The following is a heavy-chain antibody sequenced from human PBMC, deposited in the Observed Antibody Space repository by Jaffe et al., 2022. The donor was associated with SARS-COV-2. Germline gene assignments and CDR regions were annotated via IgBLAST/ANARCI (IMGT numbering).Heavy chain of an antibody. CDR1: GFTFSSYW. J-gene: IGHJ4*02. CDR2: IKQDGSEK. CDR3: ARGGVFSGSCYYY. V-gene: IGHV3-7*01. D-gene: IGHD2-15*01. Sequence: EVQLVESGGGLVQPGGSLRLSCAASGFTFSSYWMSWVRQAPGKGLEWVANIKQDGSEKYYVDSVKGRFTISRDNAKNSLYLQMNSLRAEDTAVYYCARGGVFSGSCYYYWGQGTLVTVSS.